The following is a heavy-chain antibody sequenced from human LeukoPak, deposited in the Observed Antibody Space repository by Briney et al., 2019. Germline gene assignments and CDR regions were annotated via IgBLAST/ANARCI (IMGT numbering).Heavy chain of an antibody. D-gene: IGHD6-19*01. CDR2: IIPIFGTA. V-gene: IGHV1-69*13. CDR3: ARVGSSGGRSWNY. J-gene: IGHJ4*02. Sequence: SVKVSCKASGGTFSSYAISWVRQAPGQGLEWMGGIIPIFGTANYAQKFQGRVTITADESTSTAYMELSSLRSEDTAVYYCARVGSSGGRSWNYWGQGTLVTVSS. CDR1: GGTFSSYA.